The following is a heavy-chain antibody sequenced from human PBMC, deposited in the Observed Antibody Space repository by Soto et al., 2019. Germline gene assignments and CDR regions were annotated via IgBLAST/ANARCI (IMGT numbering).Heavy chain of an antibody. Sequence: GGSLRLSCAASGFTFSSYAMSWVRQAPGKGLEWVSVINVSGGSTYYADSVTGRFTISRDNAKNTVYLEMNSLRVEDTAKYYCVKKSIDIPGWFDPWGLGTLVTVSS. J-gene: IGHJ5*02. V-gene: IGHV3-23*01. CDR2: INVSGGST. CDR1: GFTFSSYA. CDR3: VKKSIDIPGWFDP. D-gene: IGHD3-9*01.